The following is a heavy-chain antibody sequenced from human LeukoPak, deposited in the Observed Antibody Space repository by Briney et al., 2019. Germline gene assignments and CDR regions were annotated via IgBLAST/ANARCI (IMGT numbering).Heavy chain of an antibody. CDR3: ARVTGYTIEDY. Sequence: SETLSLTCAVYGGSFSGYYWSWIRQPPGKGLEWIGEINHSGSTNYNPSLKSRVTISVDTSKNQFSLKLSSVTAADTAVYYCARVTGYTIEDYWGQGTLVTVSS. J-gene: IGHJ4*02. CDR2: INHSGST. V-gene: IGHV4-34*01. D-gene: IGHD3-9*01. CDR1: GGSFSGYY.